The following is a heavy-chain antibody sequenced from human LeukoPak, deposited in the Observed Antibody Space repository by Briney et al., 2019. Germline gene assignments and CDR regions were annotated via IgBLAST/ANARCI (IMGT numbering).Heavy chain of an antibody. J-gene: IGHJ6*02. D-gene: IGHD6-6*01. V-gene: IGHV1-2*02. CDR3: ARGGASIAARKGYYYYYGMDV. Sequence: ASVKVSCKASGYTFIDYYIHWVRQAPGQGLEWMWWSNPNSGGTNYAQEFQGRVTMTRDTSISTAYMELSRLRSDDTAVYYCARGGASIAARKGYYYYYGMDVWGQGTTVTVSS. CDR2: SNPNSGGT. CDR1: GYTFIDYY.